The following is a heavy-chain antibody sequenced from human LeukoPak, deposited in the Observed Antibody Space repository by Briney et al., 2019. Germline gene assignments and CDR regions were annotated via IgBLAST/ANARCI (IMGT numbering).Heavy chain of an antibody. V-gene: IGHV3-7*01. J-gene: IGHJ3*02. D-gene: IGHD5-12*01. CDR2: IKQDGSEK. Sequence: GGSLRLSCAASGFTFSSYWMSRVRQAPGKGLEWVANIKQDGSEKYYVDSVKGRFTISRDNSKNTLYLQMNSLRAEDTAVYYCAIGYGGYLSQSAFDIWGQGTLLTVSS. CDR1: GFTFSSYW. CDR3: AIGYGGYLSQSAFDI.